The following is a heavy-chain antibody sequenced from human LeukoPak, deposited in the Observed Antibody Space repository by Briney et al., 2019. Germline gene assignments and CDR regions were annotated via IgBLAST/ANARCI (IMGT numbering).Heavy chain of an antibody. CDR1: GYSFTSYW. CDR3: ARPRGCCTNGVCYPRGWFDP. D-gene: IGHD2-8*01. J-gene: IGHJ5*02. CDR2: IYPGDSDT. Sequence: GESLKISCKGSGYSFTSYWIGWVRQMPGKGLERMGIIYPGDSDTRYSPSFQGQVTISADKSISTAYLQWSSLKASDTAMYYCARPRGCCTNGVCYPRGWFDPWGQGTLVTVSS. V-gene: IGHV5-51*01.